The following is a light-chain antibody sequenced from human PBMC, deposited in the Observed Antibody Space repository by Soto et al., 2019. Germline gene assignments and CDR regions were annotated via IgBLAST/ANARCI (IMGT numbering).Light chain of an antibody. V-gene: IGKV3D-20*02. CDR3: QQRADWPIT. CDR2: GAS. J-gene: IGKJ3*01. Sequence: DIVLTQSPGTLSLSPGERATLSCRASQSVGSIYLAWYQQKPGQAPRLLIHGASNRASGIPDRFSGSGSGTDFTLTISSLEPEDFALYYCQQRADWPITFG. CDR1: QSVGSIY.